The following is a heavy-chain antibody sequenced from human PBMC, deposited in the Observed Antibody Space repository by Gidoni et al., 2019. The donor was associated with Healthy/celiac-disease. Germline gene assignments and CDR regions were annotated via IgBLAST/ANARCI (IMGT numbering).Heavy chain of an antibody. V-gene: IGHV3-11*01. D-gene: IGHD3-16*01. CDR1: GFTFSYYY. J-gene: IGHJ4*02. CDR2: ISSSGSTI. CDR3: APAGGEFDY. Sequence: QLQLVESGGGLVKPGGSLSLSCAASGFTFSYYYMSWNRQAPGNGLEWFSYISSSGSTIYYADSVQGRFTIYRDNAKNSLYLQMNSLRAEDTAVYYCAPAGGEFDYWGQGTLVTVSS.